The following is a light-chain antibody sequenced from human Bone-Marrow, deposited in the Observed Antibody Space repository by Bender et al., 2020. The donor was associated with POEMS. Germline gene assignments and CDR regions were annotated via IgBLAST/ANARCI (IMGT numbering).Light chain of an antibody. CDR2: EGT. J-gene: IGLJ1*01. CDR1: SGDIGNYVL. CDR3: CSYASSSTYV. V-gene: IGLV2-23*01. Sequence: QSALTQPASVSGSPGQSITISCTGSSGDIGNYVLVSWYQHHPGKAPKLMIYEGTKRPSGVSNRFSGSRSGNTASLTISGLQAEDEADYYCCSYASSSTYVFGTGTKVTVL.